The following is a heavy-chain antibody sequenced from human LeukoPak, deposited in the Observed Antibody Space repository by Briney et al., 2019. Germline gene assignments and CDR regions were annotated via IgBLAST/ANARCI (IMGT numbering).Heavy chain of an antibody. CDR2: LYHSDSA. Sequence: SETLSLTCAVSGYSISNGYYWVWIRQPPGRGLEWIGSLYHSDSAYYNTSPRSRVSMSVDTSKNQFSLTLSFVTAADTAVYYCARQHDSYYYYYIDVWGSGTTVTVSS. J-gene: IGHJ6*03. V-gene: IGHV4-38-2*01. CDR1: GYSISNGYY. CDR3: ARQHDSYYYYYIDV.